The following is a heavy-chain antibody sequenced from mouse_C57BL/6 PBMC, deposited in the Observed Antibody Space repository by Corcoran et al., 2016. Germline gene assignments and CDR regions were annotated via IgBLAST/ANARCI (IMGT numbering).Heavy chain of an antibody. Sequence: EVQLQQSGPVLVKPGASVKMSCKASGYTFTDYYMNWVKQSHGKSLEWIGVINPYNGGTSYNQKFKGKATLTVDKSSSTAYMELNSLTSEDSAVYYCARDGSTRYVDVWGTGTTVTVSS. D-gene: IGHD1-1*01. CDR1: GYTFTDYY. J-gene: IGHJ1*03. CDR2: INPYNGGT. CDR3: ARDGSTRYVDV. V-gene: IGHV1-19*01.